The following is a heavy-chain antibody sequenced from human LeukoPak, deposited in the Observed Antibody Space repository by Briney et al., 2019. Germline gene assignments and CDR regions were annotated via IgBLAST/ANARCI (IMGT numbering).Heavy chain of an antibody. Sequence: GRSLRLSCAASGFTFSTYTMYWARQAPGKGLEWVAVISHDGNDKYYADSVKGRFTISRDNSKNTLFLQMNSLSDDDTAVYSCARITSFYYFDYWGQGTLVTVSS. D-gene: IGHD1-20*01. CDR2: ISHDGNDK. CDR3: ARITSFYYFDY. J-gene: IGHJ4*02. V-gene: IGHV3-30*04. CDR1: GFTFSTYT.